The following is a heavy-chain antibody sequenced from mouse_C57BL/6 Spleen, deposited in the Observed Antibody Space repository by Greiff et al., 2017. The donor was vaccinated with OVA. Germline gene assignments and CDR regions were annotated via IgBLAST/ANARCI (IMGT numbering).Heavy chain of an antibody. CDR2: IWSGGST. J-gene: IGHJ1*03. V-gene: IGHV2-2*01. D-gene: IGHD2-3*01. Sequence: VKLMESGPGLVQPSQSLSITCTVSGFSLTNYGVHWVRQSPGKGLEWLGVIWSGGSTDYNAAFISRLSISKDNSKSQVFFKMNSLQADDTAIYYCARVDGYSWYFDVWGTGTTVTVSS. CDR1: GFSLTNYG. CDR3: ARVDGYSWYFDV.